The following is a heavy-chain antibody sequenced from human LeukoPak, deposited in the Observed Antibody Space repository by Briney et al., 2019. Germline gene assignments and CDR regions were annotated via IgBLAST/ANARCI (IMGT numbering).Heavy chain of an antibody. CDR2: IYTSGNT. V-gene: IGHV4-4*09. Sequence: SETLSLTCTVSGGSISTYFWNWIRQPPGKGLEWVGYIYTSGNTDSNPSLKSRVTMSVDTSKNQFSLTLSSVTAADTAVYYCARLPGYYIVVWGKGTTVTVSS. J-gene: IGHJ6*03. CDR3: ARLPGYYIVV. CDR1: GGSISTYF.